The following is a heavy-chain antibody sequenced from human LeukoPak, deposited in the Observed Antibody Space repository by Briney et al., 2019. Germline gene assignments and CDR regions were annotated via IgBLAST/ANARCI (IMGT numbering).Heavy chain of an antibody. CDR2: IDPSDSST. J-gene: IGHJ4*02. CDR3: ARHAKLDYSNYFFDY. D-gene: IGHD4-11*01. Sequence: GESLKISCKGSGYTSTSYCISWVRQMPAKGLEWMGRIDPSDSSTNYSPSFQGDVTISADKSISTAYLQWSSLKASDTAMYYCARHAKLDYSNYFFDYWGQGTLVTVSS. CDR1: GYTSTSYC. V-gene: IGHV5-10-1*01.